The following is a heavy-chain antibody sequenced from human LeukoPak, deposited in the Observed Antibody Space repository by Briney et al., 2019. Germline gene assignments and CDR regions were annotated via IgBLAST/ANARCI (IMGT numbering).Heavy chain of an antibody. D-gene: IGHD1-14*01. CDR3: ARGILGRNTRWFDP. V-gene: IGHV4-38-2*02. J-gene: IGHJ5*02. Sequence: TSETLSLTCTVSGYSISSGYYGGWIRQPPGKGLEWIGSIYHSGSTYYNPSLKSRVTISVDTSKNQFSLKLSSVTAADTAVYYCARGILGRNTRWFDPWGQGTLVTVSS. CDR1: GYSISSGYY. CDR2: IYHSGST.